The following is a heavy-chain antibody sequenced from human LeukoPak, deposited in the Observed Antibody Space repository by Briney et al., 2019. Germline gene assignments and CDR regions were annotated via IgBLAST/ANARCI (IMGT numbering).Heavy chain of an antibody. Sequence: GGSLRLSCAASGFTFSSFAMSWVRQAPGKGLEWVSTISGGGITTYYADSAKGRFTISRDNSKNTMSVQMDDLRAEDTAVYYCTRYNNDHFDYWGQGTLVTVSS. V-gene: IGHV3-23*01. CDR2: ISGGGITT. CDR3: TRYNNDHFDY. D-gene: IGHD1-14*01. CDR1: GFTFSSFA. J-gene: IGHJ4*02.